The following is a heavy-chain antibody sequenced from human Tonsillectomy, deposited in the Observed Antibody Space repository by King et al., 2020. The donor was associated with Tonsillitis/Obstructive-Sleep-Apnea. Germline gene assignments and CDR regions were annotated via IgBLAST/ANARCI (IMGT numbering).Heavy chain of an antibody. CDR2: IYYSGST. Sequence: QLQESGPGLVKPSETLSLTCTVSGGSISSYYWSWIRQPPGKGLEWIGYIYYSGSTNYNPSLKSRVTISVDTSKNQFSLKLSSVTAADTAVYYCARQSSRYCSSTSCYPFDYWGQGTLVTVSS. D-gene: IGHD2-2*01. J-gene: IGHJ4*02. CDR1: GGSISSYY. V-gene: IGHV4-59*01. CDR3: ARQSSRYCSSTSCYPFDY.